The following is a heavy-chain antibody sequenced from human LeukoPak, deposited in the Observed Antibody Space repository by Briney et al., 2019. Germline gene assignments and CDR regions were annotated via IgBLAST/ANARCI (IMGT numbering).Heavy chain of an antibody. CDR1: GFTFSSYG. V-gene: IGHV3-30*03. Sequence: GGSLRLSCAASGFTFSSYGMHWVRQAPGKGLEWVAVISYDGSNKYYADSVKGRFTISRDNSKNTLYLQMNSLRAEDTAVYYCASYPTMIVARKRNYYYGMDVWGQGTTVTVSS. CDR2: ISYDGSNK. D-gene: IGHD3-22*01. CDR3: ASYPTMIVARKRNYYYGMDV. J-gene: IGHJ6*02.